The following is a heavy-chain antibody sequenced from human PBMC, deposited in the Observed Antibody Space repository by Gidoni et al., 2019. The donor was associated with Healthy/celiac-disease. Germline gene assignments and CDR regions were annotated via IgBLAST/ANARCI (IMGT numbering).Heavy chain of an antibody. Sequence: QITLKESGPTLVKPTQTLTLTCTFSGFSLSTSGVGVGWIRQPPGKALEWLALIYWDDDKRYSPSLKSRLTITKDTSKNQVVLTMTNMDPVDTATYYCAHGGAYCGGDCYSPHWYFDLWGRGTLVTVSS. CDR3: AHGGAYCGGDCYSPHWYFDL. V-gene: IGHV2-5*02. J-gene: IGHJ2*01. CDR1: GFSLSTSGVG. D-gene: IGHD2-21*02. CDR2: IYWDDDK.